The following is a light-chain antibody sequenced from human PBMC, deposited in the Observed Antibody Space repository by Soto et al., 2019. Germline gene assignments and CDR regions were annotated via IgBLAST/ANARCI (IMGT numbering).Light chain of an antibody. J-gene: IGKJ1*01. V-gene: IGKV3-20*01. CDR3: QHYGSSGT. Sequence: EIVLTQSPGTLSLSPGERATLSCRASQSVSNNYLAWYQQKPGQAPRLLIYGASNRATGIPDRFSGSGSGTDLTLTTSRLETEDLDVSYCQHYGSSGTFGQGTKVDIK. CDR1: QSVSNNY. CDR2: GAS.